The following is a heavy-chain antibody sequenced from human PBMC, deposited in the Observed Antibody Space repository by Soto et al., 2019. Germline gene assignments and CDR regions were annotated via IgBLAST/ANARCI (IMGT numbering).Heavy chain of an antibody. D-gene: IGHD3-3*01. CDR2: ISASGGST. J-gene: IGHJ4*02. V-gene: IGHV3-23*01. CDR3: AKGGDYDFWGGFYAFDS. CDR1: GFTFSTFA. Sequence: EVQLLESGEGLVQPGGSLRLSCVTSGFTFSTFAMAWVRQAPGKGLDWVSSISASGGSTYYSDSVKGRFIISRDNSQNTLYLQMNSLSAEDTAVYFCAKGGDYDFWGGFYAFDSWGQGTLVTVSS.